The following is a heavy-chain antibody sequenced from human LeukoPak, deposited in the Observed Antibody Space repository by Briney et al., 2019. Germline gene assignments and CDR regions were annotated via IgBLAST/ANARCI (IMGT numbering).Heavy chain of an antibody. D-gene: IGHD2-15*01. V-gene: IGHV3-21*01. CDR3: ARDSCSGGSRYGDY. CDR1: GFTFSSYS. Sequence: GGSLRLSCAASGFTFSSYSMNWVRQAPGKGLEWVSSISSSSSYIYYADSVKGRFTISRDNAKNSLYLQMNSLRAEDTAVYYCARDSCSGGSRYGDYWGQGTLVTVSS. J-gene: IGHJ4*02. CDR2: ISSSSSYI.